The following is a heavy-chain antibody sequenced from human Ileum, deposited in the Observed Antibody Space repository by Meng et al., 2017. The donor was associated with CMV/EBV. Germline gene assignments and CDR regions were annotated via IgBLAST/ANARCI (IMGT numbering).Heavy chain of an antibody. CDR1: GYTFTSNN. V-gene: IGHV7-4-1*02. CDR2: IDTNTGNP. D-gene: IGHD1-26*01. J-gene: IGHJ4*02. CDR3: ARDGLSGRYFDY. Sequence: CKTSGYTFTSNNIIWVRQAPGQGPEWMGWIDTNTGNPTYAQGFTGRFVFSLDTSVNTAYLQISSLKAEDTAVYYCARDGLSGRYFDYWGQGTLVTISS.